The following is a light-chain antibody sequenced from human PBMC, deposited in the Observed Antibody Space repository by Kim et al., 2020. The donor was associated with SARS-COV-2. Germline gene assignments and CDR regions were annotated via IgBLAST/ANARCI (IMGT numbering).Light chain of an antibody. CDR3: SSYTSSSTRV. CDR2: DVS. Sequence: GQSITISCTGTSSDVGGYNYVPWYQQHPGKAPKLMIYDVSNRPSGFSNRFSGSKSGNTASLTISGLQAEDEADYYCSSYTSSSTRVFGGGTQLTVL. J-gene: IGLJ3*02. CDR1: SSDVGGYNY. V-gene: IGLV2-14*03.